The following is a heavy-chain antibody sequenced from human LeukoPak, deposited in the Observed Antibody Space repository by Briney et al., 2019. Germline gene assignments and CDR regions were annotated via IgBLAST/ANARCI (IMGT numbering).Heavy chain of an antibody. Sequence: TSETLSLTCTVPGGSISSYYWSWIRQPPGKGLEWIGYIYYSGSTNCNPSLKSRVTISVDTSKNQFSLKLSSVTAADTAVYYCAIERHGYHFDYWGQGTLVTVSS. CDR3: AIERHGYHFDY. V-gene: IGHV4-59*01. J-gene: IGHJ4*02. CDR1: GGSISSYY. D-gene: IGHD5-24*01. CDR2: IYYSGST.